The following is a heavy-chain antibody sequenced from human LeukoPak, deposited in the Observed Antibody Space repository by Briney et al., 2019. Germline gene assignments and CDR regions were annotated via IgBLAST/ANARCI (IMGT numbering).Heavy chain of an antibody. J-gene: IGHJ4*02. Sequence: HPGGSLRLSCAASGFTFSSHAMSWVRQAPGKGLEWVSAISANGDGIYYTDSVKGRFIMSRDNSKDTLYLQMNSLRADDTAVYYCAKTPGGAAGNRVFDHWGQGALVTVSS. CDR1: GFTFSSHA. D-gene: IGHD6-13*01. CDR2: ISANGDGI. V-gene: IGHV3-23*01. CDR3: AKTPGGAAGNRVFDH.